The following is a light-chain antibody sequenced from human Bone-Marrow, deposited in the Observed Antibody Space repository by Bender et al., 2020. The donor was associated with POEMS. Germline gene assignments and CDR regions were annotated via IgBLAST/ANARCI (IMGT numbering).Light chain of an antibody. CDR3: QSYDNSLGGWV. V-gene: IGLV2-14*02. J-gene: IGLJ3*02. Sequence: QSALTQPASVSGSPGQSLTISCTGTSTNVESYNVVSWYQQHPGKAPKLIIYEGSKRPSGVSSRFSGSKSGNTASLAITGLQAEDEGDYYCQSYDNSLGGWVFGGGTKLTVL. CDR2: EGS. CDR1: STNVESYNV.